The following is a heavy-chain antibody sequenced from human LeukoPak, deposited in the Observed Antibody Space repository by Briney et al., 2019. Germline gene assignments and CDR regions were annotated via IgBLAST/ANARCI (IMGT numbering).Heavy chain of an antibody. CDR2: VRHDGSNE. Sequence: GGALRLSCAASVFVLSDYGMHWVRQAPGKGVECVAFVRHDGSNEYYADSVKGRFSISRDKSKNTLYLQMRRLRAEDTAVYSCARESGGSYHSECPKLWGLGTLVTVSA. CDR1: VFVLSDYG. V-gene: IGHV3-30*02. J-gene: IGHJ4*02. CDR3: ARESGGSYHSECPKL. D-gene: IGHD2-15*01.